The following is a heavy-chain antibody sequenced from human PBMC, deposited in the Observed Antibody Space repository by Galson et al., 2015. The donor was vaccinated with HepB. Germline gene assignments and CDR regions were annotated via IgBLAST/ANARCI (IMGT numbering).Heavy chain of an antibody. CDR2: ISSSSSTI. CDR1: GFTFSSYS. CDR3: ARDGDSRRLYYMDV. V-gene: IGHV3-48*01. Sequence: SLRLSCAASGFTFSSYSMNWVRQAPGKGLEWVSYISSSSSTIYYADSVKGRFTISRDNAKNSLYLQMNSLRAEDTAVYYCARDGDSRRLYYMDVWGKGTTVTVSS. J-gene: IGHJ6*03. D-gene: IGHD7-27*01.